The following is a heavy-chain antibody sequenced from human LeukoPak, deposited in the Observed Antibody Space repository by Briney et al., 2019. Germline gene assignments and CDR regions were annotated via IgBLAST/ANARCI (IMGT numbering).Heavy chain of an antibody. CDR1: GFTVSSNY. D-gene: IGHD2-15*01. V-gene: IGHV3-53*01. J-gene: IGHJ5*02. Sequence: GGSLRLSCAASGFTVSSNYMSWVRQAPGKGLEWVSVIYSGGSTYYADSVKGRFTISRDNSKNTLYLQMNSLRAEDTAVYYCIKEAGYCSGGGCYRWFDRWGQGTLVTVSS. CDR2: IYSGGST. CDR3: IKEAGYCSGGGCYRWFDR.